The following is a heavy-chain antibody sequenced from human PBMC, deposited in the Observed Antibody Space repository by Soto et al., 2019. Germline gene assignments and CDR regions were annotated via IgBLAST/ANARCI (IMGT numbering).Heavy chain of an antibody. V-gene: IGHV3-74*01. CDR1: GFPLSRYW. CDR3: GRGGSDSPMAPGY. J-gene: IGHJ4*02. Sequence: PGGSLRLSCAASGFPLSRYWMHLVRQAPGKGLVWVSRINPDGSDTDYPDSVKGRFTISRDNAKNTVYLQMNRLRADDTAVFYCGRGGSDSPMAPGYWGQGTLVTVSS. D-gene: IGHD5-18*01. CDR2: INPDGSDT.